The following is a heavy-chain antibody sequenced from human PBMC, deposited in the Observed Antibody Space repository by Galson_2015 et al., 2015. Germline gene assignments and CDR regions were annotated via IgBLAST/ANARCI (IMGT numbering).Heavy chain of an antibody. CDR2: ISGSGGST. V-gene: IGHV3-23*01. Sequence: SLRLSCAASGFTFSSYAMSWVRQAPGKGLEWVSAISGSGGSTYYADSVKGRFTISRDNSKNTLYLQMNSLRAEDTAVYYCAKDNPRYPLGLRDPAGYFQHWGQGTLVTVSS. J-gene: IGHJ1*01. CDR3: AKDNPRYPLGLRDPAGYFQH. CDR1: GFTFSSYA. D-gene: IGHD4-17*01.